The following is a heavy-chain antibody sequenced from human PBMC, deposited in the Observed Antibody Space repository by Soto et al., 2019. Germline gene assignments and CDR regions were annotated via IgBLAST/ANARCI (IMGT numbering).Heavy chain of an antibody. V-gene: IGHV1-18*04. CDR2: ISTHNGNT. D-gene: IGHD3-3*01. CDR1: VFTSSG. CDR3: AREGILGLFDAYDL. J-gene: IGHJ3*01. Sequence: ASVKVSCKASVFTSSGISWVRQAPGQRLEWMGWISTHNGNTIYAQKFQGRVIMTMDTSTTTVDMELRSLRPDDTAVYLCAREGILGLFDAYDLWGQGTMGPVSS.